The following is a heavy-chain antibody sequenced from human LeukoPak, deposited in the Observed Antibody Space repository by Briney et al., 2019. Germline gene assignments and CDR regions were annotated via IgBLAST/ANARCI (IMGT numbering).Heavy chain of an antibody. Sequence: GESLQISCQGSGYSFTSYWIGWVRQMPGKGLEWMGIIYPGDSDTRYSPSFQGQVTISADKSISTAYLQWSSLKASDTAMYYCARPSGSYMDPFDYWGQGTLVTVSS. D-gene: IGHD1-26*01. J-gene: IGHJ4*02. CDR3: ARPSGSYMDPFDY. CDR2: IYPGDSDT. CDR1: GYSFTSYW. V-gene: IGHV5-51*01.